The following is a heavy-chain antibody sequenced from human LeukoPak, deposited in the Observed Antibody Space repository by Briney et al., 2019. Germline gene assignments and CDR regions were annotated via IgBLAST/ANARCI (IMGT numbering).Heavy chain of an antibody. J-gene: IGHJ5*02. Sequence: PSETLSLTCTVSGGSISSSSYYWGWIRQPPGKGLEWIGTIYYSGSTYYNPSLKSRVTISVDTSKNQFSLKLTSVTAADTAVYYCAGHGQQLNWFDPWGQGTLVTVSS. D-gene: IGHD6-13*01. CDR1: GGSISSSSYY. CDR3: AGHGQQLNWFDP. V-gene: IGHV4-39*01. CDR2: IYYSGST.